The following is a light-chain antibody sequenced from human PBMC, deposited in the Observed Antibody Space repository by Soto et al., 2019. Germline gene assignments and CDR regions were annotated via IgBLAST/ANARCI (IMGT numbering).Light chain of an antibody. CDR3: QQYGGSPIT. CDR1: QSVSSS. Sequence: VMTQSPATLSLSPGERATLSCRASQSVSSSLAWYQPKTGQAPRLLISGASSRATGIPDRFSGSGSETDFTLTISRLEPEDFALYYCQQYGGSPITFGQGTRLEIK. V-gene: IGKV3-20*01. J-gene: IGKJ5*01. CDR2: GAS.